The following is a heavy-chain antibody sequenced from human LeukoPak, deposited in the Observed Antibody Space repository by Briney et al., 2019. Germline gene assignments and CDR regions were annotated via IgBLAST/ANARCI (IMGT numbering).Heavy chain of an antibody. V-gene: IGHV4-4*07. D-gene: IGHD3-10*01. J-gene: IGHJ5*02. CDR2: IYSSGST. Sequence: LETLSLTCTVSGGSISNSYWSWIRQPAGRGLEWIGRIYSSGSTNYNPSLNSRVTMSVDTSKNEFSLKLTSVTAADTAVYYCVRGDGSGSYWFDPWGQGNMVTVSS. CDR3: VRGDGSGSYWFDP. CDR1: GGSISNSY.